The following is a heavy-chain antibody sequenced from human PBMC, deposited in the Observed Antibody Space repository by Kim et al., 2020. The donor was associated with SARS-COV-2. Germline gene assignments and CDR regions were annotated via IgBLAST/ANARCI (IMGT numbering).Heavy chain of an antibody. Sequence: ASVKVSCKASGYTFTGYYMHWVRQAPGQGLEWMGWINPNSGGTNYAQKFQGRVTMTRDTSISTAYMELSRLRSDDTAVYYCARESSSWNAGGNWFDPWGQGTLVTVSS. V-gene: IGHV1-2*02. CDR2: INPNSGGT. CDR1: GYTFTGYY. D-gene: IGHD6-13*01. CDR3: ARESSSWNAGGNWFDP. J-gene: IGHJ5*02.